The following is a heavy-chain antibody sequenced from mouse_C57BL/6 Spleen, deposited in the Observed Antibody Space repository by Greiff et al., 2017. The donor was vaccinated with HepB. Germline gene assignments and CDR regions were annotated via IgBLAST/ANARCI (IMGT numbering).Heavy chain of an antibody. Sequence: QVHVKQSGAELAKPGASVKLSCKASGYTFTSYWMHWVKQRPGQGLEWIGYINPSSGYTKYNQKFKDKATLTADKSSSTAYMQLSSLTYEDSALYYSARARDGDGGDYWGQGTPLTVSS. D-gene: IGHD2-13*01. CDR3: ARARDGDGGDY. CDR1: GYTFTSYW. V-gene: IGHV1-7*01. J-gene: IGHJ2*01. CDR2: INPSSGYT.